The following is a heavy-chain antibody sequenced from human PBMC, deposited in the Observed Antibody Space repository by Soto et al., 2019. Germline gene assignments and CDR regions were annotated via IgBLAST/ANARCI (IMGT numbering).Heavy chain of an antibody. CDR3: ARGGAAAVPYYYYGMDV. CDR2: IYYSGST. D-gene: IGHD6-13*01. CDR1: GGSFSSYY. J-gene: IGHJ6*02. V-gene: IGHV4-59*01. Sequence: SETLSLTCAVYGGSFSSYYWSWIRQPPGKGLEWIGYIYYSGSTNYNPSLKSRVTISVDTSKNQFSLKLSSVTAADTAVYYCARGGAAAVPYYYYGMDVWGQGTTVTVSS.